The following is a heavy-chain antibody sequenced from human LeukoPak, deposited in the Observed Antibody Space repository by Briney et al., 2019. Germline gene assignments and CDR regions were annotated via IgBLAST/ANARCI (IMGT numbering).Heavy chain of an antibody. CDR1: GFTFSSYA. D-gene: IGHD3-9*01. Sequence: PGRSLRLSCAASGFTFSSYAMHWVRQAPGKGLEWVAVISYDGSNKYYADSVKGRFTISRDNSKNKLYLQMNSLRAEDTGVYYCARELPLRYFNWLLYYYYGMDVWGKGTTVTVSS. J-gene: IGHJ6*04. V-gene: IGHV3-30*04. CDR3: ARELPLRYFNWLLYYYYGMDV. CDR2: ISYDGSNK.